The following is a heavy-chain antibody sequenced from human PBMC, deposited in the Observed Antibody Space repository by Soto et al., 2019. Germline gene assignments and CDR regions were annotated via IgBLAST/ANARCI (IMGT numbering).Heavy chain of an antibody. CDR1: VYTLTELS. Sequence: ASGKVSCKVSVYTLTELSMHWVRQAPGKGLEWMGGFDPEDGETIYAQKFQGRVTMTEDTSTDTAYMELSSLRSEDTAVYYCATEVPTRYYYSMDVWGQGTTVTVSS. J-gene: IGHJ6*02. V-gene: IGHV1-24*01. D-gene: IGHD5-12*01. CDR2: FDPEDGET. CDR3: ATEVPTRYYYSMDV.